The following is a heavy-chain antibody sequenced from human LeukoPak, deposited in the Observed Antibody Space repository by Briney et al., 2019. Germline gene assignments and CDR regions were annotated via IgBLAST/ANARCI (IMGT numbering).Heavy chain of an antibody. Sequence: GGSLRLSCAASGFTFSSYAMSWVRQAPGKGLEWVSAISGSGGSTYYADSVKGRFTISRDNSKNTLYLQMNSLRAEDTAVYYCVVQITYGELSDPDCWGQGTLVTVSS. CDR2: ISGSGGST. J-gene: IGHJ4*02. CDR1: GFTFSSYA. V-gene: IGHV3-23*01. D-gene: IGHD3-16*02. CDR3: VVQITYGELSDPDC.